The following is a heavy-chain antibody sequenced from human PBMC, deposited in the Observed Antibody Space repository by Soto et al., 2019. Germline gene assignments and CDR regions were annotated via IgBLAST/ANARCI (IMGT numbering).Heavy chain of an antibody. CDR3: AKEILAAAYAATSPFDF. Sequence: EVQLLESGGGLVHPGGSLKLSCTVSGFTFSSYAMGWVRQTPETGLEWVSGIDGSVFDTSYPDSVKGRFTMSRDNSENTLYLHMNNLRAEDTARYYCAKEILAAAYAATSPFDFWGPGTLVTVTS. CDR1: GFTFSSYA. V-gene: IGHV3-23*01. J-gene: IGHJ4*02. CDR2: IDGSVFDT. D-gene: IGHD2-15*01.